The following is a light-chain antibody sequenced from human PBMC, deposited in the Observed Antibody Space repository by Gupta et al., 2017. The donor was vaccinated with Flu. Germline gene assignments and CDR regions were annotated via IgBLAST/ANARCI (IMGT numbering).Light chain of an antibody. J-gene: IGLJ1*01. CDR2: DDN. CDR3: QVWDSASDHP. Sequence: GGKNIGDKTVHWYQQKPGQAPVLVVYDDNARPSGIPERFSGSNSGNTATLTITRVEPGDEADYYCQVWDSASDHPFGPGTKVTVL. CDR1: NIGDKT. V-gene: IGLV3-21*02.